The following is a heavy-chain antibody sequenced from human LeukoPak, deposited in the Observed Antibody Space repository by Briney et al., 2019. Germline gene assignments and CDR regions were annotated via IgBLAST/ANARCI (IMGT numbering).Heavy chain of an antibody. CDR2: ISDRSGYI. CDR3: AMDLWARGETAAIGPFDP. J-gene: IGHJ5*02. D-gene: IGHD1-26*01. CDR1: GLSITSYT. V-gene: IGHV3-21*01. Sequence: PGGSLRLSCTASGLSITSYTMNWIRQATGKGLEWVSSISDRSGYIYYAESVRGRFTISRDDAKNSVSLHMTSLRAQDTAVYYCAMDLWARGETAAIGPFDPWGQGTLVTVSS.